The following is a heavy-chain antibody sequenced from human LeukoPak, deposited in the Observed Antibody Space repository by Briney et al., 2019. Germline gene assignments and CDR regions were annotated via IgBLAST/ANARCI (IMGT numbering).Heavy chain of an antibody. CDR3: ASSPSREYGAEFDY. V-gene: IGHV3-74*01. CDR2: INSDGSST. J-gene: IGHJ4*02. D-gene: IGHD2/OR15-2a*01. CDR1: GFTFSSYW. Sequence: GGSLRLSCAASGFTFSSYWMHWVRQAPGKGLVGVSRINSDGSSTSYADSVKGRFTISRDNAKNTLYLQMNSLRAEDTAVYYCASSPSREYGAEFDYWGQGTLVTVSS.